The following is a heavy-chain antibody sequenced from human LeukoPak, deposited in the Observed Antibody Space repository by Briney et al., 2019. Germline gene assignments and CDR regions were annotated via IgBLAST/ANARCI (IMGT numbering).Heavy chain of an antibody. J-gene: IGHJ4*02. CDR1: GGTFGSYA. CDR3: ARGIQLWSHFDY. CDR2: IIPIFGTA. Sequence: SVKVSCKASGGTFGSYAISWVRQAPGQGLEWMGGIIPIFGTANYAQRFQGRVTITADESTSTAYMELSSLSSEDTAVYYCARGIQLWSHFDYWGQGTLVTVSS. V-gene: IGHV1-69*13. D-gene: IGHD5-18*01.